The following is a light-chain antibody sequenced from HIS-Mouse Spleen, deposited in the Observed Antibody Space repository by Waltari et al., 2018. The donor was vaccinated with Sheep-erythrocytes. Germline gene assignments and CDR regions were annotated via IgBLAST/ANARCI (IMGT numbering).Light chain of an antibody. J-gene: IGLJ2*01. CDR1: NIGSKS. Sequence: SYVLTQPPSVSVAPGQTARITCGGNNIGSKSVPWYQQKPGQAPVLVVYADSDRPSGIPERFSGSNSGNTATLTISRVEAGDEADYYCQVWDSSSDHVVFGGGTKLTVL. CDR2: ADS. V-gene: IGLV3-21*02. CDR3: QVWDSSSDHVV.